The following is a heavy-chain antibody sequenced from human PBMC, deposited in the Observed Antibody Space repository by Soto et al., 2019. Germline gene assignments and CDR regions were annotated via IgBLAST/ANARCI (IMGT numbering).Heavy chain of an antibody. CDR3: ARAHDYDFWSGFLFYGMDV. Sequence: HPGGSLRLSCAASRFTFSNYAMSWVRQAPGTGLEWVSGISSTGGSTYYADSVKGRFTISRDNSKNTLDLQMSSLRAEDTAIYYCARAHDYDFWSGFLFYGMDVWGQGTTVTVSS. D-gene: IGHD3-3*01. V-gene: IGHV3-23*01. J-gene: IGHJ6*02. CDR1: RFTFSNYA. CDR2: ISSTGGST.